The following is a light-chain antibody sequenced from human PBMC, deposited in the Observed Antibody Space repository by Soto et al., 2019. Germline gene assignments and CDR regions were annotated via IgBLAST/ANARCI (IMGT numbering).Light chain of an antibody. V-gene: IGLV2-11*01. CDR1: SSDVGGYNY. J-gene: IGLJ1*01. Sequence: QSALTQPRSVSGSPGQSVTISCTGTSSDVGGYNYVSWYQQHPGTAPKLMIYDVSKRPSGVPDRFSGSKSGNTSSLTISGLQAEDEADYCCCSYAGSYSYVFGTGTKVTVL. CDR3: CSYAGSYSYV. CDR2: DVS.